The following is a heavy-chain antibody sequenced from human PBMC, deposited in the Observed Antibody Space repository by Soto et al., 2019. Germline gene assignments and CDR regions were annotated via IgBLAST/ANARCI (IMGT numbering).Heavy chain of an antibody. Sequence: ASVKVSCKASGGTFSSYRFNWVRQARGQGLEWLGGIVPIYRTADYAQKFQGRVTITADESRRTVYLELSSLKSQDTALYYCARDSGAKLSSSWGQGTLVTVSS. J-gene: IGHJ4*02. CDR3: ARDSGAKLSSS. V-gene: IGHV1-69*13. CDR1: GGTFSSYR. CDR2: IVPIYRTA. D-gene: IGHD6-13*01.